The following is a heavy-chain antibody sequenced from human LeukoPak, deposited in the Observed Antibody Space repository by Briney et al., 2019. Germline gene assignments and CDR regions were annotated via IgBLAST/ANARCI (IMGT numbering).Heavy chain of an antibody. D-gene: IGHD1-26*01. CDR2: IYYSGST. V-gene: IGHV4-59*01. CDR3: ARSRGSEYSGSYILGY. J-gene: IGHJ4*02. CDR1: GGSISSYY. Sequence: KPSETLSLTCTVSGGSISSYYWSWIRQPPGKGLEWIGYIYYSGSTNYNPSLKSRVTISVDTSKNQFSLKLSSVTAADTAVYYCARSRGSEYSGSYILGYWGQGTLVTVSS.